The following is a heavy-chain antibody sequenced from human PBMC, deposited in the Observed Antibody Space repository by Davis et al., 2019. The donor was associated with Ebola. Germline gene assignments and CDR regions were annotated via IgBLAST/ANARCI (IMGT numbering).Heavy chain of an antibody. CDR1: GFIFNDYA. D-gene: IGHD3-3*01. V-gene: IGHV3-9*01. CDR3: ARGQDYDFWSGYGY. CDR2: INWNSGSI. Sequence: PGGSLRLSCAASGFIFNDYAMHWVRQAPGEGLEWVSGINWNSGSIGYADSVKGRFTISRDNAKNSLYLQMNSLRAEDTAVYYCARGQDYDFWSGYGYWGQGTLVTVSS. J-gene: IGHJ4*02.